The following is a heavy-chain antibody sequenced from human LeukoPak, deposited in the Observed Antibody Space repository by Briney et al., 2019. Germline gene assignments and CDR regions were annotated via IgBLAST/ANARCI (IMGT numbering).Heavy chain of an antibody. J-gene: IGHJ4*02. V-gene: IGHV3-23*01. CDR1: GFTFINYA. CDR3: ACSQVGSYDY. D-gene: IGHD3-16*01. CDR2: ITDSAGST. Sequence: PGGSLRLSCVASGFTFINYAMSWVRQAPGGGLEWVSAITDSAGSTYYADSVKGRFTMSRDISKNTVYLQMNSLRVEDTAVYYCACSQVGSYDYWGQGTLVTVSS.